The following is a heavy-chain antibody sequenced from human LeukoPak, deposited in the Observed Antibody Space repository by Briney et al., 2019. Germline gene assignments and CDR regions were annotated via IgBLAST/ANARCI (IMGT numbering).Heavy chain of an antibody. CDR2: IYSSGST. Sequence: SETLSLTCTVSGGSISSYYWSWIRQPAGKGLEWIGRIYSSGSTNYNPSLKSRVTMSVDTSNNQFSLKLSSVTAADTAVYYCARDPYCSGGSCYLTWFDPWGQGTLVSVSS. D-gene: IGHD2-15*01. J-gene: IGHJ5*02. CDR3: ARDPYCSGGSCYLTWFDP. V-gene: IGHV4-4*07. CDR1: GGSISSYY.